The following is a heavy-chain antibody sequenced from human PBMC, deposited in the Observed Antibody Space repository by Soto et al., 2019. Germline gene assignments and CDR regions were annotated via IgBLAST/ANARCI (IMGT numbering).Heavy chain of an antibody. CDR1: GFTFSSYR. J-gene: IGHJ4*02. CDR3: ARDGGYRYGPFDY. CDR2: ISSSSSTI. V-gene: IGHV3-48*01. Sequence: EVQLVESGGGLVQPGGSLRLSCAASGFTFSSYRMNWVRQAPGKGLEWVSYISSSSSTIYYADSVNGRFTISRDNAKNSLYQKMNSLRAEDTAVYYCARDGGYRYGPFDYWGQGTLVTVSS. D-gene: IGHD5-18*01.